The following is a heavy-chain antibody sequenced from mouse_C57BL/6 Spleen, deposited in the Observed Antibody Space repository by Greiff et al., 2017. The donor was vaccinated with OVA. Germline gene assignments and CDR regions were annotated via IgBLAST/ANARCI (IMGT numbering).Heavy chain of an antibody. V-gene: IGHV5-9*01. D-gene: IGHD1-1*01. CDR3: ASLDYYGSSFYWYFDV. J-gene: IGHJ1*03. CDR2: ISGGGGNT. CDR1: GFTFSSYT. Sequence: DVKLVESGGGLVKPGGSLKLSCAASGFTFSSYTMSWVRQTPEKRLEWVATISGGGGNTYYPDSVKGRFTISRDNAKNTLYLQMSSLRSEDTALYYCASLDYYGSSFYWYFDVWGTGTTVTVSS.